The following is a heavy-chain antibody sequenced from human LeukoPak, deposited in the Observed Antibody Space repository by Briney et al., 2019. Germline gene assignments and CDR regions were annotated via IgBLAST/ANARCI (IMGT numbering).Heavy chain of an antibody. Sequence: GASVKVSCKASGYTFTSYGISWVRQAPGQGLEWMGWISAYNGNTNYAQKLQGRVTMTTDTSTSTAYMELRSLRSDDTAVYYCARAHYDSSGPQFFDIWGQGTMVTVSS. CDR2: ISAYNGNT. V-gene: IGHV1-18*01. CDR1: GYTFTSYG. D-gene: IGHD3-22*01. J-gene: IGHJ3*02. CDR3: ARAHYDSSGPQFFDI.